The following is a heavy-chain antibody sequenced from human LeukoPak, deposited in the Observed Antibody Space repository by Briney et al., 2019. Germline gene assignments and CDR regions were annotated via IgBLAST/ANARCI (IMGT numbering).Heavy chain of an antibody. Sequence: SVKVSCKASGGTFSSYAINWVRQAPGQGLEWMGRIIPILDTPNYAQKFQGRVTITADKSTSTAYMELSSLRSEDTAVYYCARASPVGQTFDYWGQGTLVTVSS. J-gene: IGHJ4*02. CDR2: IIPILDTP. CDR3: ARASPVGQTFDY. V-gene: IGHV1-69*04. D-gene: IGHD1-26*01. CDR1: GGTFSSYA.